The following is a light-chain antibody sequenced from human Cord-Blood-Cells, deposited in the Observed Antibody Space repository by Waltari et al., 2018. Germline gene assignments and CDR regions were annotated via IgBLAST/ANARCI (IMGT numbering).Light chain of an antibody. J-gene: IGLJ3*02. CDR2: DVS. V-gene: IGLV2-11*01. CDR1: SSDVGGYNY. CDR3: CSYAGSYTLGV. Sequence: QSALTQPRSVSGSPGQSVTISCTGTSSDVGGYNYVSWYQQHPGKAPKLMIYDVSKRPSGAPVRFSGSKSGNTASLAISGLQAEDEADYYCCSYAGSYTLGVFGGGTKLTVL.